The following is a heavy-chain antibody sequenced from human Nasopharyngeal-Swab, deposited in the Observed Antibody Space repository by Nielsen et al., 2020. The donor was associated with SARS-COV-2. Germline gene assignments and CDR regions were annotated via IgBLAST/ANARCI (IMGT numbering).Heavy chain of an antibody. Sequence: GSLRLSCTVSGGSMRNYYWSWIRQTPGKGLEWIGHIYDSGSTKYNPSLKSRVTISVDTSNNQFSLRLSSVTAADTAVYYCARGYVLTVATYEDYFDPWGQGTLVTVSS. D-gene: IGHD2-15*01. CDR1: GGSMRNYY. J-gene: IGHJ5*02. V-gene: IGHV4-59*08. CDR3: ARGYVLTVATYEDYFDP. CDR2: IYDSGST.